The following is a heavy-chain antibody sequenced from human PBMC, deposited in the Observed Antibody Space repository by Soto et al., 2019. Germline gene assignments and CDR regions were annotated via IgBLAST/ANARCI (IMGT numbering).Heavy chain of an antibody. Sequence: ASVKVSCKASGYTFTSYGIHWVRQAPGQRLEWMGWINAANGDTKYSPKFQGRVTITRDTSASTAYMELSSLRSEDTAVYYCVRRHVSATGIDWFDPWGQGALVTVS. V-gene: IGHV1-3*01. CDR3: VRRHVSATGIDWFDP. D-gene: IGHD6-13*01. J-gene: IGHJ5*02. CDR1: GYTFTSYG. CDR2: INAANGDT.